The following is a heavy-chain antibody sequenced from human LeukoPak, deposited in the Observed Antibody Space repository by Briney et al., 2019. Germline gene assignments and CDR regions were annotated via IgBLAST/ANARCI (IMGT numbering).Heavy chain of an antibody. D-gene: IGHD6-13*01. CDR2: IRYDGSNK. CDR3: AHSSSWYSNGYYFDY. Sequence: GGSLRLSCAASGFTFSSYGMHWVRQAPGKGLEWVAFIRYDGSNKYYADSVKGRFTISRDNSKNTLYLQMNSLRSEDTAVYYCAHSSSWYSNGYYFDYWGPGTLVTVSS. CDR1: GFTFSSYG. J-gene: IGHJ4*02. V-gene: IGHV3-30*02.